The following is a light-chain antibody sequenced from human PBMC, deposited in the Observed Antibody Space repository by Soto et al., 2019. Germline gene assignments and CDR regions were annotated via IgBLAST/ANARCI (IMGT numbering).Light chain of an antibody. CDR2: GAI. V-gene: IGKV3-20*01. J-gene: IGKJ1*01. CDR1: QTVINTY. Sequence: EIVLTQSPGTLSLSPGERATLSCRASQTVINTYLAWYQQKPGQAPRLLIYGAINRATGIPDRFSGSGSGTDFTLTISRLEPEDFAVYYCQQYDRSLWTFGQGTKVEIK. CDR3: QQYDRSLWT.